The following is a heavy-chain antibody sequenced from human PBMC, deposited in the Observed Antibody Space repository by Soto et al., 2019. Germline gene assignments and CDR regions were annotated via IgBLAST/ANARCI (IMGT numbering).Heavy chain of an antibody. J-gene: IGHJ6*02. CDR2: INPNRGGT. Sequence: ASVKVSCKASGYTFTGYYMHWVRQAPGQGLEWMGWINPNRGGTNYAQKFQGWVTMTRETSISTAYMELSRLRSDDTAVYYCARRGGAKYNWNDYYYYGMDVWGQGTTVTVSS. CDR1: GYTFTGYY. CDR3: ARRGGAKYNWNDYYYYGMDV. D-gene: IGHD1-20*01. V-gene: IGHV1-2*04.